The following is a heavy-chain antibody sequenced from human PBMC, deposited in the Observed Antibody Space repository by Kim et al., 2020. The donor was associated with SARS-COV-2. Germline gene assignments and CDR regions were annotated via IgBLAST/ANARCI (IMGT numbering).Heavy chain of an antibody. V-gene: IGHV3-9*01. J-gene: IGHJ5*02. D-gene: IGHD6-19*01. CDR3: AKDHSSGWPNWFDP. Sequence: GGSLRLSCAASGFTFGDYAMHWVRQAPGKGLEWVSGISWNSGSIGYADSVKGRFTISRDNAKNSLYLQMNSLRAEDTALYYCAKDHSSGWPNWFDPWGQGTLVTVSS. CDR2: ISWNSGSI. CDR1: GFTFGDYA.